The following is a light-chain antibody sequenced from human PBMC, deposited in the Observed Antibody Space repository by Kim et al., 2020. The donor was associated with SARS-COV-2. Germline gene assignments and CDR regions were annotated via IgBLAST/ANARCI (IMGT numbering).Light chain of an antibody. CDR3: QQYEDWPLIS. J-gene: IGKJ4*01. CDR2: GAS. Sequence: EIVMTQYPATLSVSSGQRVTLSCWASQSVGTNLAWYQQRPGQGPRLLLYGASTRAPDIPVRFSGSGSGTEFTLTISSLQSEDFAVYYCQQYEDWPLISFGGGTRVEIK. V-gene: IGKV3-15*01. CDR1: QSVGTN.